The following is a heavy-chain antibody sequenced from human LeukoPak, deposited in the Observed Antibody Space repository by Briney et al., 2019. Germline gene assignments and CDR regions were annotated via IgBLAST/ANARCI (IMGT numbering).Heavy chain of an antibody. V-gene: IGHV4-34*01. CDR1: GGSFSSYY. CDR3: ARGKVVAGTPGQNSWDY. CDR2: INHSGST. J-gene: IGHJ4*02. Sequence: SETLSLTCAVYGGSFSSYYWSWIRQPPGKGLEWIGEINHSGSTNYNPSLKSRVTISVDTSKKQFSLKMSSVTAADTAAYYCARGKVVAGTPGQNSWDYWGQGTLVTVSS. D-gene: IGHD6-19*01.